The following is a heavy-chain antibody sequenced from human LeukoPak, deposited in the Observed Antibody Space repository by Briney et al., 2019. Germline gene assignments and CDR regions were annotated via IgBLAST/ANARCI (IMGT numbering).Heavy chain of an antibody. CDR3: ARRAGEYSHPYDY. J-gene: IGHJ4*02. CDR1: GFTVSSNS. CDR2: IYSGGKT. Sequence: GGSLRLSCTVSGFTVSSNSWSWVRQAPGKGLEWVSFIYSGGKTHSSDSVEGRFTISRDNSKNTLYLQMSSLRAEDTAIYYCARRAGEYSHPYDYWGQGTLVTVSS. D-gene: IGHD2-15*01. V-gene: IGHV3-53*01.